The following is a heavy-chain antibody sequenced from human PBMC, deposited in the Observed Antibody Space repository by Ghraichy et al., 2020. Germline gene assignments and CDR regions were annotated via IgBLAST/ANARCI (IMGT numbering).Heavy chain of an antibody. CDR3: ARHDVEGVNGVSEVADDRRDYFDY. CDR2: MYSGSP. D-gene: IGHD6-19*01. Sequence: SETLSLTCTVSGGSISSGHYYWGWIRQPPGKGLEWIGSMYSGSPHYNPTLKSRVTISVDTSKNQFSLKLTSVTATDTATYYCARHDVEGVNGVSEVADDRRDYFDYWGQGTLVTVSS. J-gene: IGHJ4*02. CDR1: GGSISSGHYY. V-gene: IGHV4-39*01.